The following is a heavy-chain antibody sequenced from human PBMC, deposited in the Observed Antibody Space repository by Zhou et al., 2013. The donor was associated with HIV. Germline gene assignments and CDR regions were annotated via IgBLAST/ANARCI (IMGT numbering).Heavy chain of an antibody. V-gene: IGHV1-69*13. CDR1: GGTFNRHA. Sequence: QVQLVQSGAEVKKPGASVKVSCKASGGTFNRHAVDWVRQAPGQGLEWMGRIVPMFGTTSHAQKFQGRVTITADKITGTAYMELNRLRVEDTALYYCAIASCAADCPLVSWGQGTLVIVSS. CDR3: AIASCAADCPLVS. J-gene: IGHJ4*02. CDR2: IVPMFGTT. D-gene: IGHD2-21*02.